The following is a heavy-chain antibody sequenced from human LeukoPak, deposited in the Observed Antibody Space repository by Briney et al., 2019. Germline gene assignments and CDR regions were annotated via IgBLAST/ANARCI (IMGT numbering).Heavy chain of an antibody. CDR1: GFTFSNYA. J-gene: IGHJ4*02. Sequence: PGTSLRLSCAASGFTFSNYAMHWVRQAPDKGPEWVAVISSDGSTKYYAESVKGRFTISRDNSKNTLYLQMNSLRTEDTAVYYCARWLGTGYYTFDYWGQGTLVTVSS. CDR3: ARWLGTGYYTFDY. CDR2: ISSDGSTK. V-gene: IGHV3-30*01. D-gene: IGHD3/OR15-3a*01.